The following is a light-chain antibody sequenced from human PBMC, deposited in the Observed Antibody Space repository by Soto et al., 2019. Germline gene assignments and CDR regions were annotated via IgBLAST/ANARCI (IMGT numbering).Light chain of an antibody. CDR1: SGSVSTNCY. J-gene: IGLJ2*01. CDR2: STN. Sequence: QTVVTQEPSFSVSPGGTITLTCGLRSGSVSTNCYPNWYQQTPGQDPRTLIYSTNTPSSGVPDRFSGSILGNKAALTITGAQADGESHYDSFSIWAVSLFGGGTQLTVL. V-gene: IGLV8-61*01. CDR3: FSIWAVSL.